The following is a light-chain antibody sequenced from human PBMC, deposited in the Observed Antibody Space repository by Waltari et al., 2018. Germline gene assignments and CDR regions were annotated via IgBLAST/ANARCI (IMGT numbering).Light chain of an antibody. CDR3: YSRDKSNTLGM. CDR1: SLRSSS. Sequence: SELNQDPAVSVALGQTVRITCQGDSLRSSSTSWHQQKSGQAPVLVMYGNPSRPSGIPDRFSGSNSGDTASLTITGAQAEDEAAYYCYSRDKSNTLGMFGGGTRLTVL. J-gene: IGLJ3*02. V-gene: IGLV3-19*01. CDR2: GNP.